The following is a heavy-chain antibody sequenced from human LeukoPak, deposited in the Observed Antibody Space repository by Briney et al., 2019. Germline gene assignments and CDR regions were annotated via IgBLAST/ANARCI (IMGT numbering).Heavy chain of an antibody. D-gene: IGHD3-9*01. V-gene: IGHV3-53*01. Sequence: PGVSLRLSCAASGFTVSSNYMSWVRQAPGKGLEWGSVIYSGGSTYYADSVKGRFTISRDNSKNTMYLQMNSLRAEDTAVYYCARGHDILTGYLPDYWGQGTLVTVSS. CDR3: ARGHDILTGYLPDY. J-gene: IGHJ4*02. CDR1: GFTVSSNY. CDR2: IYSGGST.